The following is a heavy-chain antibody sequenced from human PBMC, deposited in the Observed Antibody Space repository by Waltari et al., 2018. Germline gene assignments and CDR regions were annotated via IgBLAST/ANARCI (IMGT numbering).Heavy chain of an antibody. Sequence: QVRLEQWGAGLLKPSETLSLTCAVYGGSLNNRYWSWIRQSPGKGLEWLGEISHSGRTHYNPSLKSRVIISVDTSKSQFSLILTSVNVADTAVYYCARGGSTPMIIAYWGQGTQVTVSS. J-gene: IGHJ4*02. CDR1: GGSLNNRY. V-gene: IGHV4-34*02. CDR2: ISHSGRT. CDR3: ARGGSTPMIIAY. D-gene: IGHD3-16*01.